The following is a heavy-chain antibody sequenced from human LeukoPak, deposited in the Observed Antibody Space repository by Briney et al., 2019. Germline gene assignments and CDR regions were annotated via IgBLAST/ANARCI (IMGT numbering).Heavy chain of an antibody. Sequence: ASVKVSCKASGYTFTSYDIHWVRQATGQGLEWMGWMNPNNGNTGDAQKFQGRVTMTRDPPISTAYMELSSLRSEDTGVYFCARALAGTAELDVWGKGTTVTVSS. D-gene: IGHD1-1*01. CDR1: GYTFTSYD. J-gene: IGHJ6*04. CDR3: ARALAGTAELDV. CDR2: MNPNNGNT. V-gene: IGHV1-8*01.